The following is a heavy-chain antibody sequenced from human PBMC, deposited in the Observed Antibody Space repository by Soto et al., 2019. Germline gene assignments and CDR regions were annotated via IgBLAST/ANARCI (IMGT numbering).Heavy chain of an antibody. J-gene: IGHJ4*02. V-gene: IGHV1-69*13. Sequence: ASVKVSCKASGGTFSRYTITWVRQAPGQGLEWMGGITPMFGTPNYAQKFQGRVTVTADESTSTAYMELSSLRSEDTAMYYCARDGTLYDSSAYYYLYWGQGTLVTVSS. CDR1: GGTFSRYT. D-gene: IGHD3-22*01. CDR2: ITPMFGTP. CDR3: ARDGTLYDSSAYYYLY.